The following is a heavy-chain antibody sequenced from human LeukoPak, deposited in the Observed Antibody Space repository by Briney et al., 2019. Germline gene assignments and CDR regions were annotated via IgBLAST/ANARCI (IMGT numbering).Heavy chain of an antibody. D-gene: IGHD2-2*01. V-gene: IGHV3-23*01. CDR3: AKGSCSSTSCRIDY. Sequence: GGPLRLSCAASGFTFSSYAMSWVRQAPGKGLEWVSAISGSGGSTYYADSVKGRFTISRDNSKNTLYLQMNSLRAEDTAVYYCAKGSCSSTSCRIDYWGQGTLVTVSS. J-gene: IGHJ4*02. CDR1: GFTFSSYA. CDR2: ISGSGGST.